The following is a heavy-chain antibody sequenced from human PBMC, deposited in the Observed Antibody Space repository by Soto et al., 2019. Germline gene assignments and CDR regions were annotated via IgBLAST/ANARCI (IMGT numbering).Heavy chain of an antibody. CDR3: ARLGNYYQSLDP. CDR1: GGSFSPNC. CDR2: IYYGGTT. D-gene: IGHD4-4*01. J-gene: IGHJ5*02. Sequence: PSETLSLTCTVSGGSFSPNCWSWFRQPPGKGLEWVGYIYYGGTTSYNPSLKSRVTISLETSKSQFSLRLSSVTAAATAVYYCARLGNYYQSLDPWGPGTRVTVS. V-gene: IGHV4-59*08.